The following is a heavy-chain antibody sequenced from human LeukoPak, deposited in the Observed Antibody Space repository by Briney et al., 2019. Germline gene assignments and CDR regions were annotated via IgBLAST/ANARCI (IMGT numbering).Heavy chain of an antibody. J-gene: IGHJ4*02. CDR3: ARGDYGSPVNY. Sequence: GGSLRLSCAASGFTFDDYAMHWVRQAPGKGLEWVSGISWNSGSIAYADSVKGRFTISRDNAKSSLYLQMNSLRPEDTAVYYCARGDYGSPVNYWGQGTLVTVSS. D-gene: IGHD4-17*01. CDR2: ISWNSGSI. V-gene: IGHV3-9*01. CDR1: GFTFDDYA.